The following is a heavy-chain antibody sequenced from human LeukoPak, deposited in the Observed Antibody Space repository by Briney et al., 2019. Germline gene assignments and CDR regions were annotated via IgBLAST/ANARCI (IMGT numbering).Heavy chain of an antibody. Sequence: SETLSLTCAVYGGSLSGYYWSWIRQPPGKGLEWIGEINQSGSTNYNPSLKSRVTISVDTPKNQFSLKLSSVTAADTAVYYCALSGYYYVSSGYYHNFDYWGQGTLVTVSS. V-gene: IGHV4-34*01. CDR3: ALSGYYYVSSGYYHNFDY. D-gene: IGHD3-22*01. CDR2: INQSGST. J-gene: IGHJ4*02. CDR1: GGSLSGYY.